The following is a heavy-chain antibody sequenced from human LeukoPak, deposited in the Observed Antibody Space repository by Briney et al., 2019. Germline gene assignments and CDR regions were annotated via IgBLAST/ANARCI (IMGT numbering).Heavy chain of an antibody. J-gene: IGHJ4*02. CDR3: ARDWNNYYGSGSYLTDH. CDR1: GYTFTSYG. V-gene: IGHV1-18*01. D-gene: IGHD3-10*01. CDR2: ISAYNANT. Sequence: ASVKVSCKASGYTFTSYGISWVRQAPGQGHEWMGWISAYNANTNYAQKLQGRVTMTTDTSTSTAYMELRSLRSDDTAVYYCARDWNNYYGSGSYLTDHWGQGTLVTVSS.